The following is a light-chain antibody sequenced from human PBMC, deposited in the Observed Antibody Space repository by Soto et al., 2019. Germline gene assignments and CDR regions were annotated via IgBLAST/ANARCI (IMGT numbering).Light chain of an antibody. J-gene: IGKJ1*01. CDR1: QSVSSNY. CDR2: GAS. Sequence: IVLTQSPGTLSLSPGERATLSCRASQSVSSNYLAWYQQKPGQAPRLLIYGASSRATGIPDRFSGSGSGTDFTLTISRLEPEDFAVYYCRQCGTSPRTFGQGTKVDIK. CDR3: RQCGTSPRT. V-gene: IGKV3-20*01.